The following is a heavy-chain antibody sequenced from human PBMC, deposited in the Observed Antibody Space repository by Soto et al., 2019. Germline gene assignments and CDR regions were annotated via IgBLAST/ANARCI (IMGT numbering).Heavy chain of an antibody. Sequence: PGGSLRLSCVASRFPFSNYGMDWVRQSPGKGLEWVAVISGSEDNIHYADSVKGRFTISRDNSMNTLYLQMNTLRADDTAIYYWAKDIHWFAKAVGGKGTRVPASS. J-gene: IGHJ6*04. CDR1: RFPFSNYG. CDR2: ISGSEDNI. V-gene: IGHV3-23*01. CDR3: AKDIHWFAKAV. D-gene: IGHD3-10*01.